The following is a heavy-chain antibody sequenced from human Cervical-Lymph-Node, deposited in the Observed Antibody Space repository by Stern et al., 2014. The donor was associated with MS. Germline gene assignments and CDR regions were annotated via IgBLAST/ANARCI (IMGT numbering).Heavy chain of an antibody. CDR1: GFTFRTYD. D-gene: IGHD3-3*01. V-gene: IGHV3-13*01. CDR2: IGTGGDT. Sequence: VQLVESGGGLVQPGGSLRLSCAASGFTFRTYDMHWVRQATGEGLEWVSTIGTGGDTYYPGSVKGRFTGSRENGKNSLYLQMNNLRAEDTAVYYCARERVWSGYSSAVYYGMDVWGQGTTVTVSS. CDR3: ARERVWSGYSSAVYYGMDV. J-gene: IGHJ6*02.